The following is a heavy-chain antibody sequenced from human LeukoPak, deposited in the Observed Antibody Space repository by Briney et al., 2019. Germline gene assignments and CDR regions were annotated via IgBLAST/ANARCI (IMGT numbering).Heavy chain of an antibody. V-gene: IGHV4-38-2*01. CDR3: ASLLYSSSSGFDY. CDR2: IYHSGST. J-gene: IGHJ4*02. CDR1: SYSISSGYY. Sequence: SETLSLTCAVSSYSISSGYYWGWIRQPPGKGLEWIGSIYHSGSTYYNPSLKSRVTISVDTSKNQFSLKLSSVTAADTAVYYCASLLYSSSSGFDYWGQGTLVTVSS. D-gene: IGHD6-6*01.